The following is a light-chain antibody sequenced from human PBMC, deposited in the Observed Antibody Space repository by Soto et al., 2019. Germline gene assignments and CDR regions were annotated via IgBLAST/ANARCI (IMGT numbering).Light chain of an antibody. CDR2: HVS. CDR3: SSYTSSTTYV. CDR1: SSDIGGYNY. J-gene: IGLJ1*01. Sequence: QSVLTQSASVSGSPRQSITISCTGSSSDIGGYNYVSWYQQHPDKAPKLMIYHVSNRPSGISSRFSGSKSGNTASLTISGLQAEDEADYYCSSYTSSTTYVFGTGTKVTVL. V-gene: IGLV2-14*01.